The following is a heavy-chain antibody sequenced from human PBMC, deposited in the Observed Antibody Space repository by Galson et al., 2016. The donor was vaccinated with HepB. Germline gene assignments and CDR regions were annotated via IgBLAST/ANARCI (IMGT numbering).Heavy chain of an antibody. CDR2: IGSGGAI. J-gene: IGHJ4*02. D-gene: IGHD3-10*01. Sequence: SLRLSCAASGFIFSDFSLNWVRQTPGKGLEWIAYIGSGGAIYYGESVKGRFIISRDNSKKSVYLQMNSVRAEDTAVYFCTRGMEFWGQGILITVSS. CDR1: GFIFSDFS. CDR3: TRGMEF. V-gene: IGHV3-69-1*01.